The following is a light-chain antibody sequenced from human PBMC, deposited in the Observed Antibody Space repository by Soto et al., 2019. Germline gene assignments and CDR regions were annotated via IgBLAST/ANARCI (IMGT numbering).Light chain of an antibody. CDR1: SSDVGGYNY. Sequence: LTQPRSVSGSPGQSVTISCTGTSSDVGGYNYVSWYQQHPGKAPKLMIYDVSKRPSGVPDRFSGSKSGNTASLTISGLQAEDEADYYCCSYAGSYTFFGTGTKVTVL. CDR3: CSYAGSYTF. CDR2: DVS. V-gene: IGLV2-11*01. J-gene: IGLJ1*01.